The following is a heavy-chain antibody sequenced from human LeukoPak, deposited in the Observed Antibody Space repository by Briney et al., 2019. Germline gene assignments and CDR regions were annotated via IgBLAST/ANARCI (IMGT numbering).Heavy chain of an antibody. Sequence: GGSLRLSCAASGFTFSSYSMNWVRQAPGKGLEWVSSISSSSSYIYYADSVKGRFTISRDNAKNPLYLQMNSLRAEDTAVYYCARDRGIAARPGWFDPWGQGTLVTVSS. CDR1: GFTFSSYS. CDR2: ISSSSSYI. J-gene: IGHJ5*02. CDR3: ARDRGIAARPGWFDP. V-gene: IGHV3-21*01. D-gene: IGHD6-6*01.